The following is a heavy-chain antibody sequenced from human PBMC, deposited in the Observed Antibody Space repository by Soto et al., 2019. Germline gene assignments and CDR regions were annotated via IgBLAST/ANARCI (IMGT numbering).Heavy chain of an antibody. D-gene: IGHD3-22*01. J-gene: IGHJ3*02. V-gene: IGHV4-31*03. Sequence: QVQLQESGPGLVKPSQTLSLTCTVSGGSISSGGYYWSWIRQHPGKGLEWIGYIYYSGSTYYNPSLKSRVTISVDTSKNQFSMKLSSVTAADTAVYYCARGDYYDSSGYHENDAFDIWGQGTMVTVSS. CDR2: IYYSGST. CDR1: GGSISSGGYY. CDR3: ARGDYYDSSGYHENDAFDI.